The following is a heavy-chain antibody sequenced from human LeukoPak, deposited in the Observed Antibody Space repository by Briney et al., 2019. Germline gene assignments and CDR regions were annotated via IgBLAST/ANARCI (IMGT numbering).Heavy chain of an antibody. CDR3: ARIIAAAGDYYGMDV. D-gene: IGHD6-13*01. J-gene: IGHJ6*02. Sequence: PSETLSLTCTVSGGSISSGGYYWSWIRQHPGKGLESIGYIYYSGSTYYNPSLKSRVTISVDTSKNQFSLKLSSVTAADTAVYYCARIIAAAGDYYGMDVWGQGTTVTVSS. V-gene: IGHV4-31*03. CDR1: GGSISSGGYY. CDR2: IYYSGST.